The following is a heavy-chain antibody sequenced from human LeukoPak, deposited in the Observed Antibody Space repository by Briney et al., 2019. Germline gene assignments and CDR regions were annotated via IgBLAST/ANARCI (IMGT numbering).Heavy chain of an antibody. CDR1: GFTFSSHN. V-gene: IGHV3-21*01. CDR2: IGTDGSSI. D-gene: IGHD4-11*01. J-gene: IGHJ4*02. Sequence: WGSLRLSCAASGFTFSSHNMNWLRQAPVKGLEWVSSIGTDGSSIYYAASVQGRFTISRDIAKTSLYLQMSSLRADDPAVYYCARDGLGSSYYYWGQGTLVTVSS. CDR3: ARDGLGSSYYY.